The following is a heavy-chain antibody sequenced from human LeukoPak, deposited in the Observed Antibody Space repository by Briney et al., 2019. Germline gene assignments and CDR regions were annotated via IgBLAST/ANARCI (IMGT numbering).Heavy chain of an antibody. V-gene: IGHV3-72*01. CDR1: GFTFSDHY. CDR3: VRRSARSGLGLDV. D-gene: IGHD6-25*01. J-gene: IGHJ6*02. CDR2: IRNKANRYTT. Sequence: GGSLRLSCAASGFTFSDHYMDWVRQAPGKGLEWVGRIRNKANRYTTEYAASVNGRFTISRDDSKNSLYLQMNSLKAEDTAVYYCVRRSARSGLGLDVWGQGTTVTVSS.